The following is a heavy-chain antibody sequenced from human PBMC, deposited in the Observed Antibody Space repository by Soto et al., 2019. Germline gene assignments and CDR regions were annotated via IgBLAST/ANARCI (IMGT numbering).Heavy chain of an antibody. CDR1: GGTFSSYA. CDR2: IIPIFGTA. D-gene: IGHD2-15*01. Sequence: QVQLVQSGAEVKKPGSSVKVSCKASGGTFSSYAISWVRQAPGQGLEWMGGIIPIFGTANSAQKFQGRVTITADESTSTAYMELSILRSEDTAVYYCARESRYCSGCSCYFLPGIDYWGQGTLVTVSS. J-gene: IGHJ4*02. V-gene: IGHV1-69*12. CDR3: ARESRYCSGCSCYFLPGIDY.